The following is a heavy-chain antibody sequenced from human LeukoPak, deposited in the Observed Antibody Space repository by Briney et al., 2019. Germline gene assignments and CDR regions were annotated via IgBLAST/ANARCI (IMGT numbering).Heavy chain of an antibody. V-gene: IGHV1-2*02. CDR3: ARPVLGSYARRDAFDI. Sequence: GASVKVSCTASGYTFTGYYMHWVRQAPGQGLEWMGWINPNSGGTNYAQKFQGRVTMTRDTSISTAYMELSRLRSDDTAVYYCARPVLGSYARRDAFDIRGQGTMVTVSS. CDR1: GYTFTGYY. CDR2: INPNSGGT. D-gene: IGHD3-16*01. J-gene: IGHJ3*02.